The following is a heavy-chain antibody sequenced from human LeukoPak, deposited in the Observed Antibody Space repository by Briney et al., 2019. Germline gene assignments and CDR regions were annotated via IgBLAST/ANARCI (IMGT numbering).Heavy chain of an antibody. V-gene: IGHV3-30*04. Sequence: GGSLRLSCAASGFTFSSYAMHWVRQAPGKGLEWVAVISYDGSNKYYADSVKGRFTISRDSSKNTLYLQMNSLRAEDTAVYYCARVQLYSSSWITSTQDDYWGQGTLVTVSS. CDR1: GFTFSSYA. D-gene: IGHD6-13*01. CDR2: ISYDGSNK. J-gene: IGHJ4*02. CDR3: ARVQLYSSSWITSTQDDY.